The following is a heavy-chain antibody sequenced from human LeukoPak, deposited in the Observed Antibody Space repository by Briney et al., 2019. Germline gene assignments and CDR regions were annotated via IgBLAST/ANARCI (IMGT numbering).Heavy chain of an antibody. V-gene: IGHV3-21*01. Sequence: SGGSLRLFRAVSGFPFSILDIHWVRPAPGKALVEVASLSNTGTYIDYADSVKGRFTISRENAKNSLFLQMNSLRAEDTAVYHCARGRAATASSYYMDVWGKGATVTVSS. J-gene: IGHJ6*03. CDR2: LSNTGTYI. CDR1: GFPFSILD. CDR3: ARGRAATASSYYMDV. D-gene: IGHD6-13*01.